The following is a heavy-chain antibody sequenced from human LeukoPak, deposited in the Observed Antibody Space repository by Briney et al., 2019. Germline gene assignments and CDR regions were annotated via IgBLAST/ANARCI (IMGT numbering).Heavy chain of an antibody. CDR2: INPNSGGT. CDR3: ARHYRGRWQQLFDY. D-gene: IGHD5-24*01. CDR1: GYTFTGYY. Sequence: ASVKVSCKASGYTFTGYYMHWVRQAPGQGLEWMGWINPNSGGTNYAQKFQGRVTMTRDTSISTACMELSRLRPDDTALYYCARHYRGRWQQLFDYWGQGTLVTVSS. V-gene: IGHV1-2*02. J-gene: IGHJ4*02.